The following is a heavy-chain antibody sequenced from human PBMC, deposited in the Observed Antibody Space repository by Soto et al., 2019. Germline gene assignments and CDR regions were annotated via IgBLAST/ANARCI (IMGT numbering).Heavy chain of an antibody. Sequence: VQLVESGGGVVQPGTSLRLSCAASGFSFSIYGMHWVRQAPGGGLEWVAGTWYDGSNKYYADSVKGRFSISRDNSQNTLFLQMNGLRAEDTAVYYCARDDKDEYGADRGGFGCWGQGTLVTVSS. CDR1: GFSFSIYG. J-gene: IGHJ4*02. V-gene: IGHV3-33*01. D-gene: IGHD4-17*01. CDR3: ARDDKDEYGADRGGFGC. CDR2: TWYDGSNK.